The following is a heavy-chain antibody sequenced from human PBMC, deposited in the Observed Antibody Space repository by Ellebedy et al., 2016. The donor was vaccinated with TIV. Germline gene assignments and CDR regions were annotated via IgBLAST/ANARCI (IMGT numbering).Heavy chain of an antibody. CDR2: INPNSGGT. Sequence: ASVKVSXXASGYTFTGYYMHWVRQAPGQGLEWMGWINPNSGGTNYAQKFQGRVTMTRDTSISTAYMELSRLRSDDTAVYYCARAPYRTWVDYWGQGTLVTVSS. CDR1: GYTFTGYY. V-gene: IGHV1-2*02. D-gene: IGHD1-14*01. J-gene: IGHJ4*02. CDR3: ARAPYRTWVDY.